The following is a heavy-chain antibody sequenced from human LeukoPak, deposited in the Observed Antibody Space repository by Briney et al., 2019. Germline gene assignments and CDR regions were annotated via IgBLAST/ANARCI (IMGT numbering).Heavy chain of an antibody. D-gene: IGHD1-26*01. J-gene: IGHJ5*02. V-gene: IGHV3-21*01. CDR3: ARDLKSDEVSPGALPSNWFDP. CDR2: ISSSSSYI. CDR1: GFTFSSYS. Sequence: GGSLRLSCAASGFTFSSYSMNWVRQAPGKGLEWVSSISSSSSYIYYADSVKGRFTISRDNAKNSLYLHMNSLRAEDTAVYYCARDLKSDEVSPGALPSNWFDPWGQGTLVTVSS.